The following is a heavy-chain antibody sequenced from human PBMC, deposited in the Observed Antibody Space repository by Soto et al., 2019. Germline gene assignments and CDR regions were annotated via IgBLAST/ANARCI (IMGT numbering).Heavy chain of an antibody. Sequence: GESLKISCKGSGYSFTSYWVGWVRQMPGKGLDSMGIIYNADYDTTYSHPLQGQVTISADKSITQAYMQWRSMKASDTAMYYCARNEPFDYWGQGTLVTVSS. V-gene: IGHV5-51*01. D-gene: IGHD1-1*01. CDR2: IYNADYDT. CDR3: ARNEPFDY. CDR1: GYSFTSYW. J-gene: IGHJ4*02.